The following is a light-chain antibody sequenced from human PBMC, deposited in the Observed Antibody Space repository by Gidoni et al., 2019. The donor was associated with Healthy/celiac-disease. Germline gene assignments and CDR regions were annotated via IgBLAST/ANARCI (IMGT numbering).Light chain of an antibody. Sequence: DIVMMQSPDSLAVSLVESATIHCKSSQGVFYSSNNKNSLSWYQQKPGQPPKLLIYWASTRESGVPDRFSGSGSGTNFTLTISSLQAEDVAVYYCQQYYCTGAFGGGTKVEIK. CDR1: QGVFYSSNNKNS. J-gene: IGKJ4*01. CDR2: WAS. V-gene: IGKV4-1*01. CDR3: QQYYCTGA.